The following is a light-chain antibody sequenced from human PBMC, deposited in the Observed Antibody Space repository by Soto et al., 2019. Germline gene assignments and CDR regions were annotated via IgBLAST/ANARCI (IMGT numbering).Light chain of an antibody. CDR2: GAS. CDR3: QQYCSSPQT. J-gene: IGKJ1*01. CDR1: QSVSSSY. V-gene: IGKV3-20*01. Sequence: EIVLTQSPGTLSLSPGERATLSCRASQSVSSSYLAWYQQKPGQAPRLLIYGASSMATGIPDRFSGSGSGTDFTLTISRLEPEDFAVYYCQQYCSSPQTFGQWTNVEIK.